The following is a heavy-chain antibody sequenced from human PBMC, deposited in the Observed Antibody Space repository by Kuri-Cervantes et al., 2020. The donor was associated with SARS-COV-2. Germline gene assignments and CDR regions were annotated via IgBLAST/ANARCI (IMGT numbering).Heavy chain of an antibody. D-gene: IGHD3/OR15-3a*01. V-gene: IGHV3-23*01. CDR1: GFNFRAYA. CDR2: ISGGGRTT. Sequence: GESLKISCATSGFNFRAYAMGWVRQAPGKGLEWVSSISGGGRTTYYADSVKGRFTIPKDKLSDTLSLQMNSLRVEDTATYFCAKFAERQLIYFQHWGQGTVVTVSS. J-gene: IGHJ1*01. CDR3: AKFAERQLIYFQH.